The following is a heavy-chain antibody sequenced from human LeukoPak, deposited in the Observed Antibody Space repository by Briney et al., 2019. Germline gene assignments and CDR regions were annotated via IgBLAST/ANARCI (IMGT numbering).Heavy chain of an antibody. CDR1: GGSISSYY. Sequence: SETLSLTCTVSGGSISSYYWSWIRQPAGKGLEWIGRIYTSGSTNYNPSLKSRVTMSVDTSKNQFSLKLSSVTAADTAVYYCARSLAAAGFPYYYYYYMDVWGKGTTVTVSS. J-gene: IGHJ6*03. D-gene: IGHD6-13*01. CDR3: ARSLAAAGFPYYYYYYMDV. V-gene: IGHV4-4*07. CDR2: IYTSGST.